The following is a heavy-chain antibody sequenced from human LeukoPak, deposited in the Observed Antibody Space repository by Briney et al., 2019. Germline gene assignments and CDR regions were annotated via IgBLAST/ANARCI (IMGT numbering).Heavy chain of an antibody. CDR3: AKEAEGATAY. V-gene: IGHV3-21*04. J-gene: IGHJ4*02. CDR2: ISSSSSYI. CDR1: GFTFSSYS. D-gene: IGHD1-26*01. Sequence: GGSLRLSCAASGFTFSSYSMNWVRQAPGKGLEWVSSISSSSSYIYYADSVKGRFTISRDNSKNTLYLQMNSLRAEDTAVYYCAKEAEGATAYWGQGTLVTVSS.